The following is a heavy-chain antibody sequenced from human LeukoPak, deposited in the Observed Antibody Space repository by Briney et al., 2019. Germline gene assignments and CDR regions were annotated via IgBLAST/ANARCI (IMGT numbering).Heavy chain of an antibody. J-gene: IGHJ4*02. V-gene: IGHV3-33*06. CDR1: GFTFSSYG. Sequence: GGSLRLSCAASGFTFSSYGMHWVRQAPGKGLEWVAVIWYDGSSKYYADSVKGRFTISRDNSKNTLYLQMNSLRAEDTAVYYCAKDNYDFWSGYHGYYFDYWGQGTLVTVSS. D-gene: IGHD3-3*01. CDR2: IWYDGSSK. CDR3: AKDNYDFWSGYHGYYFDY.